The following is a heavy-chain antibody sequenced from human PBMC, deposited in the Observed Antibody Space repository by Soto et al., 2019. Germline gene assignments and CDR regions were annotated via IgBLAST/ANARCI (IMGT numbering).Heavy chain of an antibody. V-gene: IGHV3-33*01. Sequence: TGGSLRLSCAASGFIFSNFGMHWVRQAPGKGLEWVAGIWYDGSNEVSADSVKARFTISRDNSKNTLYLQMTSLRAEDTAVYYCARDPRTARASAMDVWGQGTTVTVS. D-gene: IGHD6-6*01. CDR3: ARDPRTARASAMDV. J-gene: IGHJ6*02. CDR2: IWYDGSNE. CDR1: GFIFSNFG.